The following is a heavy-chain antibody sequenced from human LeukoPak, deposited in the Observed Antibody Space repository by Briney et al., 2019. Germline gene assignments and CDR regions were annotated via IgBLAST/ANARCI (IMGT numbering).Heavy chain of an antibody. Sequence: PSETLSLTCTVSGGSISSYYWNWIRQPPGKGLEWTGYFYYSGSTSYNPSLKSRVTISVDTSKNQFSLKLSSVTAADTAVYYCARSSDSSGYSPGYFDYWGQGTLVTVSS. CDR1: GGSISSYY. CDR3: ARSSDSSGYSPGYFDY. CDR2: FYYSGST. D-gene: IGHD3-22*01. V-gene: IGHV4-59*01. J-gene: IGHJ4*02.